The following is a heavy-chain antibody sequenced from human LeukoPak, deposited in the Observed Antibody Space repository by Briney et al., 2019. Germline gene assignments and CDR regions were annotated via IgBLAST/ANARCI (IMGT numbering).Heavy chain of an antibody. D-gene: IGHD3-3*01. J-gene: IGHJ3*02. CDR3: ASRFGGPDAFDI. V-gene: IGHV4-39*01. CDR1: GGSISSSSYY. Sequence: SETLSLTCTVSGGSISSSSYYWGWIRQPPGKGLEWIGSIYYSGSTYYNPSLKSRVTISVDTSKNQFSLKLSSVTAADTAVYYCASRFGGPDAFDIWGQGTMVTVSS. CDR2: IYYSGST.